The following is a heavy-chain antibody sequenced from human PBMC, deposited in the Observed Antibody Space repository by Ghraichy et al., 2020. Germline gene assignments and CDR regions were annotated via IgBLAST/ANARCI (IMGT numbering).Heavy chain of an antibody. CDR1: GFTFSSYA. CDR3: SKAIDSWRGYDDY. J-gene: IGHJ4*02. D-gene: IGHD3-3*01. CDR2: ISAKSDST. V-gene: IGHV3-23*01. Sequence: GESLNISCAASGFTFSSYAMSWVRQAPGKGLEWVSAISAKSDSTYYADSVKGRFTISRDNSKNTLYLQLNSLRAADTAVYYCSKAIDSWRGYDDYWGQGTLVTVSS.